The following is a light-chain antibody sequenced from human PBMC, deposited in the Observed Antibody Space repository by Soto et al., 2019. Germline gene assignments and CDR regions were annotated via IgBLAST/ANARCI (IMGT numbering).Light chain of an antibody. J-gene: IGKJ2*01. V-gene: IGKV3-15*01. CDR2: GAS. Sequence: EIVMTQSPATLSVSPGERATLSCRASQSVSSNLAWYQQKPGQAPRLLLYGASPRATGIPARFSGSGSGTEFTLTISSLQSEDFALYYCQQYNNWPPYTFGQGTKLEIK. CDR1: QSVSSN. CDR3: QQYNNWPPYT.